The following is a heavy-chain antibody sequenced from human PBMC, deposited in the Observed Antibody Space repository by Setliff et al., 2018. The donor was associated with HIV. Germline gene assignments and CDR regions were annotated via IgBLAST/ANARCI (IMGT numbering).Heavy chain of an antibody. Sequence: GGSLRLSCAASGFTITTYSLHWVRQTPGKGLEWVAAISSTGGTRLYADSVKGRFTISRDNAKNSLDLQMNSLRAEDTAVYFCARSESSGYSLPYTRFDAWGQGALVTVSS. CDR2: ISSTGGTR. V-gene: IGHV3-30*04. CDR3: ARSESSGYSLPYTRFDA. D-gene: IGHD3-22*01. CDR1: GFTITTYS. J-gene: IGHJ5*02.